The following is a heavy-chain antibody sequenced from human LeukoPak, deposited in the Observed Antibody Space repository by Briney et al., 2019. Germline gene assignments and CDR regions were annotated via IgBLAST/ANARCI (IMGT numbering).Heavy chain of an antibody. CDR1: GGSISSSNW. Sequence: PSGTLSLTCAVSGGSISSSNWWSWVRQPPGKGLEWIGEIYHSGSTNYNPSLKSRVTISVDKSKNQFSLKLSSVTAADTAVYYCARVSGEARPPFWYYYYYMDVWGKGTTVTVSS. J-gene: IGHJ6*03. CDR2: IYHSGST. CDR3: ARVSGEARPPFWYYYYYMDV. D-gene: IGHD6-6*01. V-gene: IGHV4-4*02.